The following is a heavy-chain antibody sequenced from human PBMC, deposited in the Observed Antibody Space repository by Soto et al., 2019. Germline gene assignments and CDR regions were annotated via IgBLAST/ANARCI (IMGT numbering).Heavy chain of an antibody. Sequence: GGSLRLSCAASGFTFGTYAMHWVRQAPGKGLEWVAVIYYDGSDRYYGDAVKGRFTISRDNSKSTLYLQMSSLRAEDTAVYYCARAFCTNGVCYYFFDYWGHGTLVTVSS. CDR2: IYYDGSDR. CDR1: GFTFGTYA. CDR3: ARAFCTNGVCYYFFDY. V-gene: IGHV3-33*01. D-gene: IGHD2-8*01. J-gene: IGHJ4*01.